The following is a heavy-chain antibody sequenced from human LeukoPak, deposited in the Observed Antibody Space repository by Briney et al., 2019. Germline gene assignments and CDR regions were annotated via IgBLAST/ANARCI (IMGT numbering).Heavy chain of an antibody. D-gene: IGHD3-3*01. J-gene: IGHJ4*02. Sequence: GGSMRLSCAASGFTFSSYAMSWVRQAPGKGLEWVSAISGSGGSTYYADSVKGRFTISRDNSKNTLYLQMNSLRAEDTAVYYCAKGFLEWLYYFDYWGQGTLVTVSS. CDR2: ISGSGGST. V-gene: IGHV3-23*01. CDR1: GFTFSSYA. CDR3: AKGFLEWLYYFDY.